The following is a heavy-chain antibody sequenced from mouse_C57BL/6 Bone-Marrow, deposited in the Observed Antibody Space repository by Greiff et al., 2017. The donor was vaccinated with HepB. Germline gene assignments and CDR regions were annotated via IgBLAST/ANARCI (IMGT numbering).Heavy chain of an antibody. CDR3: ARGATVVENYFDY. J-gene: IGHJ2*01. CDR1: GYTFTDHT. V-gene: IGHV1-78*01. CDR2: IYPRDGST. D-gene: IGHD1-1*01. Sequence: VQLQQSDAELVKPGASVKISCKVSGYTFTDHTIHWMKQSPEQGLEWIGYIYPRDGSTKYNEKFKGKATLTADKSSSTAYMQLNSLTSEDSAVYFCARGATVVENYFDYWGQGTTLTVSS.